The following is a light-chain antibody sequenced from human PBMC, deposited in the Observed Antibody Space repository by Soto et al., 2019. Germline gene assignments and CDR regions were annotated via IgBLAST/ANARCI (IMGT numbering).Light chain of an antibody. CDR1: SSNIGNNY. J-gene: IGLJ3*02. CDR3: GTWNGSLSL. CDR2: DNN. V-gene: IGLV1-51*01. Sequence: QSVLTQPPSVSAAPGQKVTISCSGSSSNIGNNYVSWYQQLPGTAPKLLIYDNNKRPSGIPDRFAGSKSGTSATLGITGLQTGDEADYYCGTWNGSLSLFGGGTKLTVL.